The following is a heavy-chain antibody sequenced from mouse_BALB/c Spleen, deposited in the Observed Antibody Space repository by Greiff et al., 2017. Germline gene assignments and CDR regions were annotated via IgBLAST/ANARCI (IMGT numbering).Heavy chain of an antibody. CDR1: GYSITSGYY. D-gene: IGHD3-1*01. CDR2: ISYDGSN. CDR3: ARGYAMDD. Sequence: DVKLQESGPGLVKPSQSLSLTCSVTGYSITSGYYWNWIRQFPGNKLEWMGYISYDGSNNYNPSLKNRISITRDTSKNQFFLKLNAVTTEDTATYYCARGYAMDDWGQGTSVTVSS. V-gene: IGHV3-6*02. J-gene: IGHJ4*01.